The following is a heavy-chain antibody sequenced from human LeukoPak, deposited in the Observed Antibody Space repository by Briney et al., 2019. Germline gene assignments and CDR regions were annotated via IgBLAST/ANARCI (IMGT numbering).Heavy chain of an antibody. CDR2: INSDGSST. D-gene: IGHD3-9*01. CDR3: ARGTGYRVFDY. CDR1: GFTFSSYW. V-gene: IGHV3-74*01. Sequence: GGSLRLSCAASGFTFSSYWMHWVRQAPGKGLVWVSRINSDGSSTSYADSVKGRFTISRDNAKNTLYPQMNSLRADDTAVYYCARGTGYRVFDYWGQGTLVTVSS. J-gene: IGHJ4*02.